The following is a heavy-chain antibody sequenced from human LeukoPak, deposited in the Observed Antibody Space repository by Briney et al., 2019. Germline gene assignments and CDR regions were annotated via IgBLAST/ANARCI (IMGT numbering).Heavy chain of an antibody. D-gene: IGHD2-21*01. V-gene: IGHV1-69*06. CDR3: ARPAYSYAFDI. CDR1: GGTFTSYA. Sequence: SVKVSCKASGGTFTSYAISWVRQAPGQGLEWMGGIIPIFGTANYAQKFQGRVTMTADKSTSTAYMALSSLRSEATAVYYCARPAYSYAFDIWGQGTMVTVSS. CDR2: IIPIFGTA. J-gene: IGHJ3*02.